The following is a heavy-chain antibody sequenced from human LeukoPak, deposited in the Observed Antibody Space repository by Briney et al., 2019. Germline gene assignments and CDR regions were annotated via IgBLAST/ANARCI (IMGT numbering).Heavy chain of an antibody. V-gene: IGHV3-11*01. CDR1: GFTFSDYY. Sequence: GGSLRLSCAASGFTFSDYYMSWIRQAPGKGLEWVSYISSSGSTIYYADSVKGRFTISRDNAKNSLYLQMNSLRAEDTAVYYCARIQGCYDSSGYHGPFDYWGQGTLVTVSS. CDR3: ARIQGCYDSSGYHGPFDY. CDR2: ISSSGSTI. D-gene: IGHD3-22*01. J-gene: IGHJ4*02.